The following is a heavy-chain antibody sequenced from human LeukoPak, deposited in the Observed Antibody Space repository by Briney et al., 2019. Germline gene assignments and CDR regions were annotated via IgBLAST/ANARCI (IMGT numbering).Heavy chain of an antibody. Sequence: GGSLRLSCAPSGFTFSSSAMSWVRQAPGKGLEWVSTISGSGGSTYYADSVKGRFTISRVNSKNTLYLQMNSLRAEDTAVYYCAKRLVAYDTFDIWGQGTMVTVSS. D-gene: IGHD6-6*01. CDR2: ISGSGGST. V-gene: IGHV3-23*01. J-gene: IGHJ3*02. CDR1: GFTFSSSA. CDR3: AKRLVAYDTFDI.